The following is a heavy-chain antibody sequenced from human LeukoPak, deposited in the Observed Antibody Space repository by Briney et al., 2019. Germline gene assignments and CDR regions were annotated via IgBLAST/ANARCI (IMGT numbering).Heavy chain of an antibody. CDR2: LYTSGST. D-gene: IGHD2-2*01. Sequence: PSETLSLTCTVSGGSISSGSYYWSWLRQPAGKGLEWIGRLYTSGSTNYNPSLKSRVTISVHTSKNQFSLKLSSVTAADTAVYYCARDSGGYCSSTRCYDYWGQGTLVRVFS. J-gene: IGHJ4*02. CDR3: ARDSGGYCSSTRCYDY. V-gene: IGHV4-61*02. CDR1: GGSISSGSYY.